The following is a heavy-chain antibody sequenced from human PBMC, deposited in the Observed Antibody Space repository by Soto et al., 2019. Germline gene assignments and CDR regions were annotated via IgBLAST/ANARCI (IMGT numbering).Heavy chain of an antibody. V-gene: IGHV1-46*01. CDR1: GYTITSYS. Sequence: PVNVSCNESGYTITSYSMQSVRRAPGQGLEWMGIINPSGGSTSYAQKFQGRVTMTRDTSTSTVYMELSSLRSEDTAVYYCARVGYRSSWYFDYWGQGTLVTVSS. CDR2: INPSGGST. CDR3: ARVGYRSSWYFDY. J-gene: IGHJ4*02. D-gene: IGHD6-13*01.